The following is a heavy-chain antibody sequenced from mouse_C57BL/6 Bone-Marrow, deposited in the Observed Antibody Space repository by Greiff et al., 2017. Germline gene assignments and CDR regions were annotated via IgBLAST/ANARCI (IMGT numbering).Heavy chain of an antibody. V-gene: IGHV1-63*01. CDR3: ARSWGYSSFAY. CDR1: GYTFTNYW. D-gene: IGHD2-3*01. Sequence: ESGAELVRPGTSVKMSCKASGYTFTNYWIGWAKQRPGHGLEWIGDICPGGGYTNYNEKFKGKATLTADKSSSTAYMQFSSLTSEDSAIYYCARSWGYSSFAYWGQGTLVTVSA. J-gene: IGHJ3*01. CDR2: ICPGGGYT.